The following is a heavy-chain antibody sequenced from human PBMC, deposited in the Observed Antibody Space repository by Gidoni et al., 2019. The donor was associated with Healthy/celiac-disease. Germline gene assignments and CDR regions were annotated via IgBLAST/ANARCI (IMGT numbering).Heavy chain of an antibody. Sequence: QVQLQESGPGLVKPSETLSLTCTVSGGSIRSYYWSWIRQPAGKGLEWIGRIYTSGSTNYNPSLKSRVTMSVDTSKNQFSLKLSSVTAADTAVYYCARSTATIFGGEDWFDPWGQGTLVTVSS. CDR3: ARSTATIFGGEDWFDP. V-gene: IGHV4-4*07. J-gene: IGHJ5*02. D-gene: IGHD3-3*01. CDR2: IYTSGST. CDR1: GGSIRSYY.